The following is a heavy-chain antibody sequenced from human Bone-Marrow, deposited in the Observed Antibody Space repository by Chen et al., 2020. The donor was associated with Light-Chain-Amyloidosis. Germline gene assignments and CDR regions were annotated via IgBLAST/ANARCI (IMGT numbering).Heavy chain of an antibody. V-gene: IGHV3-23*01. CDR2: ISGSGGSR. D-gene: IGHD3-9*01. CDR3: AKDISYDDILPGYPADAFDI. J-gene: IGHJ3*02. Sequence: SWVRQAPGKGLEWVSTISGSGGSRYYGDSVKGRLTIPRDNSKNALFLQMNSLRAEDTAVYYCAKDISYDDILPGYPADAFDIWGQGTMVTVSS.